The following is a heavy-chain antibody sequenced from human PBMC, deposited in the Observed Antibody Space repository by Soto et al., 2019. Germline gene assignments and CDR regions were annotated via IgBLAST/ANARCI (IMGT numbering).Heavy chain of an antibody. CDR2: MNPTSGNT. CDR3: TKSGTFLEWLSPEYPRDESPTLDY. CDR1: GYTFTSYD. V-gene: IGHV1-8*01. D-gene: IGHD3-3*02. J-gene: IGHJ4*02. Sequence: ASVKVSCKASGYTFTSYDINWVRQATGQGLEWMGWMNPTSGNTGYAKKFQGRVTMTRDTTTNTAYMELTGLTPEDTAVYYCTKSGTFLEWLSPEYPRDESPTLDYWGQGSLVTVSS.